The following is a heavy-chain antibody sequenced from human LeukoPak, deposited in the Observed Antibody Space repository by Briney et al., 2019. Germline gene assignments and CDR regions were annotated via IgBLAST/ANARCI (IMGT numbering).Heavy chain of an antibody. Sequence: PSETLSLTCAVYGGSFSGYYWSWIRQPPGKGLEWIGEINHSGSTNYNPSLKSRVTISVDTSKNQFSLKLSSVTAADTAVYYCARGYSYALRGDAFDIWGQGTMVTVSS. D-gene: IGHD5-18*01. CDR2: INHSGST. V-gene: IGHV4-34*01. CDR1: GGSFSGYY. J-gene: IGHJ3*02. CDR3: ARGYSYALRGDAFDI.